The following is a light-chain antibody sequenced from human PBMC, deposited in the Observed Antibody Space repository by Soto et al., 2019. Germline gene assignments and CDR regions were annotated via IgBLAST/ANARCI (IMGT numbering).Light chain of an antibody. Sequence: EIVLTQSPGTLSLSPGESATLSCRASQSVNSRFLAWYQHKPGQAPRLLIYAASTRASGIPARFSGSTSGTDFTLTISRLEPEDFAVYYCQRYGDSPPNTFVHGTKLDIK. J-gene: IGKJ2*01. V-gene: IGKV3-20*01. CDR1: QSVNSRF. CDR3: QRYGDSPPNT. CDR2: AAS.